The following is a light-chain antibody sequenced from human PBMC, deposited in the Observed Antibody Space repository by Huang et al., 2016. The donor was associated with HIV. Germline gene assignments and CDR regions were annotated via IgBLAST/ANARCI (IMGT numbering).Light chain of an antibody. V-gene: IGKV3-20*01. CDR3: QQYANSPFT. CDR2: GTS. Sequence: VLTQSPGTLSLSPGERATLSYRASQTVSSSYLAWYQQKPGQAPRLLIYGTSSRASGIPDRFSGSGSGTDFALTISRLEPEDFAVYYCQQYANSPFTFGQGTKLEIK. J-gene: IGKJ2*01. CDR1: QTVSSSY.